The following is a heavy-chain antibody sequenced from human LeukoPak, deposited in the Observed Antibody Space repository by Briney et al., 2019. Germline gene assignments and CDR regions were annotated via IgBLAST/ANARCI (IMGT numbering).Heavy chain of an antibody. CDR2: INPNSSGT. CDR1: GYTFTGYY. Sequence: ASVKVSCKASGYTFTGYYMHWVRQAPGHGLEWMGWINPNSSGTNYAQKFQGRVTMTRDTSISTAYMELSRLRSDDTAVYYCARDLWFGELQSYYYYYMDVWGKGTTVTVSS. V-gene: IGHV1-2*02. CDR3: ARDLWFGELQSYYYYYMDV. J-gene: IGHJ6*03. D-gene: IGHD3-10*01.